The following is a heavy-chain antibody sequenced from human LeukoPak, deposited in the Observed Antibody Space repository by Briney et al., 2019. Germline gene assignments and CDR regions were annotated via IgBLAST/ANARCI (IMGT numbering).Heavy chain of an antibody. CDR3: ARDTIVVVPAAINYFDY. J-gene: IGHJ4*02. CDR1: GFTFSSYA. D-gene: IGHD2-2*02. V-gene: IGHV3-30*07. CDR2: ISYDGTNK. Sequence: GRSLRLSCAASGFTFSSYAMHWVRQAPGKGLEWVALISYDGTNKFYEDSVKGRFTISRDNAKNSLYLQMNSLRAEDTAVYYCARDTIVVVPAAINYFDYWGQGTLVTVSS.